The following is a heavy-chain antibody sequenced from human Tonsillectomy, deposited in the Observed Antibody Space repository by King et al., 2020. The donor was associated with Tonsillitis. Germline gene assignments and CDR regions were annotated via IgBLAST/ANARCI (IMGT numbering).Heavy chain of an antibody. V-gene: IGHV3-30*03. D-gene: IGHD2/OR15-2a*01. CDR1: GFTFSNYG. CDR2: ISYDGSNK. CDR3: AIDRDFSYYYAMDV. Sequence: VQLVESGGGVVQPGRSLRLSCAASGFTFSNYGMHWVRQAPGKGLEWVAVISYDGSNKNYADSVKGRFTISRDNSNNTLYLQMNSLRAEDTAVYYCAIDRDFSYYYAMDVWGQGTTVTVSS. J-gene: IGHJ6*02.